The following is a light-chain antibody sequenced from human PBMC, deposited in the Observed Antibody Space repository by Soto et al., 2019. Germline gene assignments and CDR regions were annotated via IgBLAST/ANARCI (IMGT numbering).Light chain of an antibody. CDR1: QSISSY. J-gene: IGKJ1*01. Sequence: EVVLTQSPATLSLSPGERVTLSCRASQSISSYLAWYQQKPGQAPRLLIYDASNGATGIPARFSGSGSGTDFTLTISSLEPEDFAVYYCQQRSNWPRTFGQGTKVEIK. V-gene: IGKV3-11*01. CDR2: DAS. CDR3: QQRSNWPRT.